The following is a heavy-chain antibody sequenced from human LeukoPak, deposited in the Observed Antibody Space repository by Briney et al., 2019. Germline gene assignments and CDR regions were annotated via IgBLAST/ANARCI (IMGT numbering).Heavy chain of an antibody. Sequence: PGESLKISCKGSGYSFTSYWIVWVRQMPGKGLEWMGIIYPGDSDTTYSPSFEGQVTISADKSISTAYLQWSSLKASDTAMYYCARLPAIYGSGNYCYFNYWGQGTLVTVSS. V-gene: IGHV5-51*01. CDR3: ARLPAIYGSGNYCYFNY. CDR1: GYSFTSYW. CDR2: IYPGDSDT. J-gene: IGHJ4*02. D-gene: IGHD3-10*01.